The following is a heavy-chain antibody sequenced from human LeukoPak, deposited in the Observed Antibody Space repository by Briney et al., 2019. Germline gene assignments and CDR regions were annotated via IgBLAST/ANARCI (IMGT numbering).Heavy chain of an antibody. D-gene: IGHD6-19*01. J-gene: IGHJ6*03. CDR1: GYTFTGYY. V-gene: IGHV1-2*02. Sequence: ASVKVSCKASGYTFTGYYMHWVRQAPGQGLEWMGWINPNSGGTNYAQKFQGRVTMTRDTSISTAYMELSRLRSDDTAVYYCARVEGYSSYYYYMDVWGKGTTVTVSS. CDR3: ARVEGYSSYYYYMDV. CDR2: INPNSGGT.